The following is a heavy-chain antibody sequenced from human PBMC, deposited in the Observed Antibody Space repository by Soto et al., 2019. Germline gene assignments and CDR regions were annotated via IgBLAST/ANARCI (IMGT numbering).Heavy chain of an antibody. CDR3: ARSTRWPSAFDY. CDR2: IYSSGST. J-gene: IGHJ4*02. Sequence: TGSCGAISSYFGSWIGQPPWKGLDRSGEIYSSGSTNYNPSLKSRVTISVDTSKNEFSLKLTSVTAADTAVYYCARSTRWPSAFDYCGQGPPVPV. V-gene: IGHV4-59*01. D-gene: IGHD6-13*01. CDR1: CGAISSYF.